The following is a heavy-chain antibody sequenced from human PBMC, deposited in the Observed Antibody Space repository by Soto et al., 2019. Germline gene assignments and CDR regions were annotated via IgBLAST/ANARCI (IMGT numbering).Heavy chain of an antibody. V-gene: IGHV3-23*01. D-gene: IGHD3-22*01. CDR1: GFTCSSCA. CDR3: AKDVKYYDLDGFDV. CDR2: IWYNGGST. J-gene: IGHJ3*01. Sequence: VGSLRLSCASSGFTCSSCAMGWVRQAPGKGLEWVADIWYNGGSTYYADSVKGRFTISRDNSKNTLYLQMNSLRAEDTAVYYCAKDVKYYDLDGFDVWGQGTMVTVSS.